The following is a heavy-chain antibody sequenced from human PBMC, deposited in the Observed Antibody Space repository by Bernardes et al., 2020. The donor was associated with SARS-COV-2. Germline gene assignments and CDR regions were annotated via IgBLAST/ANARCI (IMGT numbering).Heavy chain of an antibody. CDR2: ISGSGGRT. CDR3: AKPGTDY. D-gene: IGHD1-1*01. V-gene: IGHV3-23*01. J-gene: IGHJ4*02. CDR1: GFPFISFA. Sequence: GSSLRLSCAASGFPFISFAMSWVRQAPGKGLEWVSVISGSGGRTNYADSVMGRFTISRDNSKNTLFLQMKRLRAEDTAVYYCAKPGTDYWGQGTLVTVSA.